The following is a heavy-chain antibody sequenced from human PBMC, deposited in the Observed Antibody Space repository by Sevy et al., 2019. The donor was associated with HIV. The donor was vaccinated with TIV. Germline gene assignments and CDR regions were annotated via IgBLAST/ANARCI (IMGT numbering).Heavy chain of an antibody. CDR1: GFTFSSYS. CDR3: ARDQGGVGGYYFDY. V-gene: IGHV3-21*01. CDR2: ISSSSSYI. D-gene: IGHD3-16*01. J-gene: IGHJ4*02. Sequence: GGSLRLSCAASGFTFSSYSMNWVRQAPGKGLEWVSSISSSSSYIYYADSVKGRFTISRDNAKNSLYLQMNSPRAEDTAVYYCARDQGGVGGYYFDYWGQGTLVTVSS.